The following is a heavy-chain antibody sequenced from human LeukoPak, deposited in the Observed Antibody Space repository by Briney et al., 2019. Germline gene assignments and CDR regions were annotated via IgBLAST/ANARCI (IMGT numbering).Heavy chain of an antibody. Sequence: GESLRISCKGSGYSFTSYWISWVRQMPGKGLEWMGRIDPSDSYTNYSPSFQGHVTISADKSISTAYLQWSSLKASDTAMYYCVRRYNWNDDGYYYYGMDVWGQGTTVTVSS. J-gene: IGHJ6*02. D-gene: IGHD1-1*01. CDR2: IDPSDSYT. CDR3: VRRYNWNDDGYYYYGMDV. V-gene: IGHV5-10-1*01. CDR1: GYSFTSYW.